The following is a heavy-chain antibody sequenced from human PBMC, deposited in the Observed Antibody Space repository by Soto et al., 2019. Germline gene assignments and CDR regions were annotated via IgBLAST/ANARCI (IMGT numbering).Heavy chain of an antibody. CDR3: ASLARHYYDSSGYYYY. V-gene: IGHV3-23*01. CDR1: GFTFSSYA. Sequence: GSLRLSCAASGFTFSSYAMSWVRQAPGKGLEWVSAISGSGGSTYYADSVKGRFTISRDNSKNTLYLQMNSLRAEDTAVYYCASLARHYYDSSGYYYYWGQGTLVTVSS. J-gene: IGHJ4*02. D-gene: IGHD3-22*01. CDR2: ISGSGGST.